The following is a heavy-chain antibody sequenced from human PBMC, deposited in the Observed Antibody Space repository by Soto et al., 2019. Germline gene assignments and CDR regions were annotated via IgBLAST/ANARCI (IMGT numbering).Heavy chain of an antibody. CDR1: GYTFSNFG. CDR2: INPDNGDT. CDR3: ARCVRVSAYLDYYMDV. J-gene: IGHJ6*03. V-gene: IGHV1-18*01. D-gene: IGHD3-10*02. Sequence: QVQLVQSGAEVKKPGASLKVSCKASGYTFSNFGVSWVRQAPGQGLEWIGWINPDNGDTNYGQKFQGRATMTTDTFTNTAYMEVRGLRSDDTAVYYCARCVRVSAYLDYYMDVWGEGTTVTVSS.